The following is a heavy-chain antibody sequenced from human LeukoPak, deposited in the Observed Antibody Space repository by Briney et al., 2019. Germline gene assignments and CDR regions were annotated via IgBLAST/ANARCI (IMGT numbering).Heavy chain of an antibody. CDR1: GFIFSNCD. J-gene: IGHJ4*02. D-gene: IGHD3-16*01. V-gene: IGHV3-23*01. CDR3: AKDYRMITFGGVIDY. CDR2: ITGSGGRT. Sequence: PGGSLRLSCAASGFIFSNCDMTWVRQAPGKGLEWVSAITGSGGRTHYADSVKGRFTISRDNSKNTLYLQMNSLRADDTAVYYCAKDYRMITFGGVIDYWGQGTLVTVSS.